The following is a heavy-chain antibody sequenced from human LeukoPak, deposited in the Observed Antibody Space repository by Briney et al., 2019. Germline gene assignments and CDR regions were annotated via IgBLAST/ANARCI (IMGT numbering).Heavy chain of an antibody. V-gene: IGHV3-33*01. J-gene: IGHJ4*02. CDR3: ARDRTNFVDY. CDR1: GFTFKICG. D-gene: IGHD3-9*01. Sequence: AGGSLRLSCAASGFTFKICGMHWVRHAPGQGLEWVGVIWNDGSTTFYADSVRGRFTISRDNSKNTLYLQMNSLRAEDTAVYYCARDRTNFVDYWGQGTLVTVSS. CDR2: IWNDGSTT.